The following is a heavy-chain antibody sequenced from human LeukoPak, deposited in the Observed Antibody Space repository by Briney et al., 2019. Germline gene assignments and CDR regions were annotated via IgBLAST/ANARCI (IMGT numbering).Heavy chain of an antibody. D-gene: IGHD3-3*01. J-gene: IGHJ4*02. Sequence: KPSETLSLTCAVYGGSFSGYYWSWIRQPPGKGLEWIGEINHSGSTNYNPSLKSRVTISVDTSKNQFSLKLSSVTAADTAVYYCASRYYDFWSGYYTLDYWGQGTLVTVSS. CDR2: INHSGST. CDR3: ASRYYDFWSGYYTLDY. CDR1: GGSFSGYY. V-gene: IGHV4-34*01.